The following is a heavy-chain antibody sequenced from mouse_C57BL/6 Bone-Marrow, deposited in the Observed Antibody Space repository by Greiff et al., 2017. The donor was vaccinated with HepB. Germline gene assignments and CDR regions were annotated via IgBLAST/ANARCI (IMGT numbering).Heavy chain of an antibody. V-gene: IGHV1-59*01. CDR2: IDPSDSYT. D-gene: IGHD1-1*01. CDR1: GYTFTSYW. CDR3: ARGPPRIYYYGGMAY. Sequence: QVQLQQPGAELVRPGTSVKLSCKASGYTFTSYWMHWVKQRPGQGLEWIGVIDPSDSYTNYNQKFKGKATLTVDTSSSTAYMQLSSLTSEDSAVYYCARGPPRIYYYGGMAYWGQGTLVTVSA. J-gene: IGHJ3*01.